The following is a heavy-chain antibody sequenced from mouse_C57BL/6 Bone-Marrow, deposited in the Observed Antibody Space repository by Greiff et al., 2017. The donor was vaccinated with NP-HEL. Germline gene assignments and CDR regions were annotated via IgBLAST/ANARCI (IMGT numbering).Heavy chain of an antibody. J-gene: IGHJ2*01. CDR2: IHPNSGST. CDR1: GYTFTSYW. D-gene: IGHD1-1*01. CDR3: ARAGSNTVVADFDY. Sequence: QVQLQQPGAELVKPGASVKLSCKASGYTFTSYWMHWVKPRPGQGLEWIGMIHPNSGSTNYNEKFKSKATLTVDKSSSTAYMQLSSLTSEDSAVYYCARAGSNTVVADFDYWGQGTTLTVSS. V-gene: IGHV1-64*01.